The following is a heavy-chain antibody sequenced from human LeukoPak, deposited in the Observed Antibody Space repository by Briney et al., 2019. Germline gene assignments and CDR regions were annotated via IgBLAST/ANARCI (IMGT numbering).Heavy chain of an antibody. J-gene: IGHJ4*02. CDR1: GGSISSSSYY. CDR3: ARSLDYYEFDY. D-gene: IGHD3-16*01. CDR2: LDYSGST. V-gene: IGHV4-39*01. Sequence: PSETLSLTCTVSGGSISSSSYYWGWIRQPPGKGLEWIGSLDYSGSTYYNPSLQSRVTRSVDTSKNQFSLRLSSVTAADTAVYYCARSLDYYEFDYWGQGSLVTVSS.